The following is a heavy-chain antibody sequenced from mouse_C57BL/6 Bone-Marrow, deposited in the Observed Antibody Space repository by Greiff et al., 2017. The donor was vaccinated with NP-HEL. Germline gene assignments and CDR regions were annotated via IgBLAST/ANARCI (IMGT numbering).Heavy chain of an antibody. V-gene: IGHV5-6*02. CDR3: ARRSAVYYFDY. Sequence: EVKLVESGGDLVKPGGSLKLSCAASGFTFSSYGMSWVRPTPDKRLEWVATISSGGSYTYYPDSVKGRFTISRDNAKNTLYLQMSSLKSEDTAMYYCARRSAVYYFDYWGQGTTLTVSS. CDR1: GFTFSSYG. CDR2: ISSGGSYT. J-gene: IGHJ2*01.